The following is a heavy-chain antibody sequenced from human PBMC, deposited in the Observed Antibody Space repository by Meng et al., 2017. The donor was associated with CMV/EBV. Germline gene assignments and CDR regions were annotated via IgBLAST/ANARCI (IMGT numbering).Heavy chain of an antibody. CDR3: ATRDGLFPGWGRYYYYGMDV. D-gene: IGHD2-21*01. CDR2: INHSGST. V-gene: IGHV4-34*01. CDR1: GGSFSGYY. Sequence: GSLRLSCAVYGGSFSGYYWSWIRQPPGKGLEWIGEINHSGSTNYNPSLESRVTISVDTSKNQFSLKLSSVTAADTAVYYCATRDGLFPGWGRYYYYGMDVWGQGTTVTVSS. J-gene: IGHJ6*02.